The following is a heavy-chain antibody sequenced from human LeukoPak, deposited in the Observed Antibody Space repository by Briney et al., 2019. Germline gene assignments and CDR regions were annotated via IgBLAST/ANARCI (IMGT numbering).Heavy chain of an antibody. V-gene: IGHV3-7*04. D-gene: IGHD4-11*01. J-gene: IGHJ4*02. Sequence: SGGCLRLSCAGYGFTFSSSWVKSVRQAPGRGLEWVGNIKQDGGAKYYEDSVNGRFTISRDNDKNSLYLQMDSLRAEDTAVYYCARGWVTTEYWGQGTLVTVSS. CDR1: GFTFSSSW. CDR3: ARGWVTTEY. CDR2: IKQDGGAK.